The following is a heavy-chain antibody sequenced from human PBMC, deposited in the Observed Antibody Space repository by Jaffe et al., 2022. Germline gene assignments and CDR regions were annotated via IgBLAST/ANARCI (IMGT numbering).Heavy chain of an antibody. CDR2: TRNKANSYTT. D-gene: IGHD6-19*01. J-gene: IGHJ6*03. V-gene: IGHV3-72*01. Sequence: EVQLVESGGGLVQPGGSLRLSCAASGFTFSDHYMDWVRQAPGKGLEWVGRTRNKANSYTTEYAASVKGRFTISRDDSKNSLYLQMNSLKTEDTAVYYCARLSSGWYRYYYYYMDVWGKGTTVTVSS. CDR1: GFTFSDHY. CDR3: ARLSSGWYRYYYYYMDV.